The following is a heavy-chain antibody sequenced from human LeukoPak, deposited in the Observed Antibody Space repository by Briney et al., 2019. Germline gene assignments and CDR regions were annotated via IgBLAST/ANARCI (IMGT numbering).Heavy chain of an antibody. V-gene: IGHV3-30*04. CDR2: ISYDGSNK. J-gene: IGHJ6*04. CDR3: AGGYGSGSYRDYYYGRDV. D-gene: IGHD3-10*01. CDR1: GFTFSSYA. Sequence: GGSLRLSCAASGFTFSSYAMHWVRQAPGKGLEWVAVISYDGSNKYYADSVKGRFTISRDNSKNTLYLQMNSLRAEDTAVYYCAGGYGSGSYRDYYYGRDVWGKGTTVTVSS.